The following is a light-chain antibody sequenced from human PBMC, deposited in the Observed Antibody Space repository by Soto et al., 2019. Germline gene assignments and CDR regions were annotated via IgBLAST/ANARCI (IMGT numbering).Light chain of an antibody. V-gene: IGKV3-15*01. CDR2: GAS. CDR3: QECNNWPIT. Sequence: EIVMTQSPATLSVSPGERATLSCRASRSFSSNLAWYQQKPGQAPRLLIYGASTRATGIPARFSGTGSGTEFTLTITSLQSEDFAVYCCQECNNWPITFGQGTRLEIK. CDR1: RSFSSN. J-gene: IGKJ5*01.